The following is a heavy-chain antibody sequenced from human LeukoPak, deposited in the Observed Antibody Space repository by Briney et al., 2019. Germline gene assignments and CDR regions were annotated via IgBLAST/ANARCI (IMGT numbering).Heavy chain of an antibody. CDR3: ASLSAGYYDSSGPY. CDR2: ISSSGSTI. J-gene: IGHJ4*02. D-gene: IGHD3-22*01. CDR1: GFTFSDHY. V-gene: IGHV3-11*04. Sequence: GGSLRLSCAASGFTFSDHYMSWIRQAPGKGLEWVSYISSSGSTIYYADSVKGRFTISRDNAKNSLYLQMNSLRAEDTAVYYCASLSAGYYDSSGPYWGQGTLVTVSS.